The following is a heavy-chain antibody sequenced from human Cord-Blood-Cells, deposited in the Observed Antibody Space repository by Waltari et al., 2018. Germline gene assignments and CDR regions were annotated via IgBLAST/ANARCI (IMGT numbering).Heavy chain of an antibody. Sequence: QLQLQESGPGLVKPSETLSLTCTVSGGSISSSSYYWGWIRQPPGKGLEWIGSIYYSGSTYYNPSLKIRVTISVDTSKNQFSLKLSSVTAADTAVYYCARRLRSGYYDFWSGYYDAFDIWGQGTMVTVSS. CDR1: GGSISSSSYY. CDR3: ARRLRSGYYDFWSGYYDAFDI. CDR2: IYYSGST. D-gene: IGHD3-3*01. J-gene: IGHJ3*02. V-gene: IGHV4-39*01.